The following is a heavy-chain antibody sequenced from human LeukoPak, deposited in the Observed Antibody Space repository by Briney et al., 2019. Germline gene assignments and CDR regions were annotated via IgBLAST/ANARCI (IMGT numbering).Heavy chain of an antibody. J-gene: IGHJ5*02. V-gene: IGHV1-2*02. CDR2: INPNSGGT. Sequence: ASVKVSCKASGYTFTGYYMHWVRQAPGQGLEWMGWINPNSGGTNYAQKFQGRVTMTRDTSISTAYMELSSLRSEDTAVYYCASSSSSWYSPSGEGYNWFDPWGQGTLDTVSS. CDR3: ASSSSSWYSPSGEGYNWFDP. CDR1: GYTFTGYY. D-gene: IGHD6-13*01.